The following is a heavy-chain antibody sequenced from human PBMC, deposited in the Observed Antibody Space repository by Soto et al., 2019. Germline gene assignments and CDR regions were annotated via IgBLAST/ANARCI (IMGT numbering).Heavy chain of an antibody. D-gene: IGHD4-17*01. V-gene: IGHV3-23*01. CDR2: ISGSGGST. J-gene: IGHJ4*02. Sequence: GGSLSLSCSASGFPFSRYAMSWVRQAPEKGLEWVSAISGSGGSTYYADSVKGRFTISRDNSKNTLYLQMNSLRAEDTAVYYCAKDFSYGGNSAVLDYWGQGTLVTVSS. CDR3: AKDFSYGGNSAVLDY. CDR1: GFPFSRYA.